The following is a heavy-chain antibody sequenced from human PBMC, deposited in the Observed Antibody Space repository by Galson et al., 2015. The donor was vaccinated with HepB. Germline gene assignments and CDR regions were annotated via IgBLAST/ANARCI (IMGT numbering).Heavy chain of an antibody. J-gene: IGHJ3*02. D-gene: IGHD1-14*01. CDR2: IYYSGST. Sequence: TLSLTCTVSGDSITGGYYWNWIRQHPGKGLEWIGYIYYSGSTYYNPSLKSRVTISVDTSKNQFSLRLSSVTAADTAVYYCARTPAVSGSAFDIWGQGTVVTVSS. CDR1: GDSITGGYY. CDR3: ARTPAVSGSAFDI. V-gene: IGHV4-31*03.